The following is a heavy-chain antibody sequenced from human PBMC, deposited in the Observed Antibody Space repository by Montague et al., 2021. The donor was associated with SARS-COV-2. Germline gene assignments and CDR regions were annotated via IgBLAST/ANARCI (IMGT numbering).Heavy chain of an antibody. Sequence: SETLSLTCAVDLHCGVVEHWRRSDEHTSELHPLGFGESRHLLSTKYKPSLKSRVSMSVDKSWNQFSLRLASVTAADTAIYYCARKGSGRSDLAYWGQGTLVTVSS. D-gene: IGHD1-26*01. CDR1: LHCGVVEHW. CDR2: SRHLLST. J-gene: IGHJ4*02. CDR3: ARKGSGRSDLAY. V-gene: IGHV4-4*02.